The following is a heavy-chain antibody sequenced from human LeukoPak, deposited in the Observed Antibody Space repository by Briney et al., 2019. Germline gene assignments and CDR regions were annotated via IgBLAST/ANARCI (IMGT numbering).Heavy chain of an antibody. V-gene: IGHV5-51*01. CDR2: IYPGDSDT. CDR3: ARLTSFRGYYDSSGYPNY. CDR1: GYSFTSYW. D-gene: IGHD3-22*01. J-gene: IGHJ4*02. Sequence: HGESLKISCKGSGYSFTSYWIGWVRQMPGKGLEWMGIIYPGDSDTRYSPSFQGQVTISADKSISTAYLQWSSLKASDTAMYYCARLTSFRGYYDSSGYPNYWGQGTLVTVSS.